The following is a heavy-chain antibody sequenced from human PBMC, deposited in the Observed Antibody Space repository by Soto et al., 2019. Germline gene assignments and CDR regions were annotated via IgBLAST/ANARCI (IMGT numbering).Heavy chain of an antibody. CDR1: GFTFSSYG. CDR2: IWYDGSSK. Sequence: QVQLVESGGGVVQPGRSLSLSCAASGFTFSSYGMHWVRQAPGKGLEWVAVIWYDGSSKYYADSVKGRFTISSDNSKNTLYLQMNSLRAEDTAVYYCARGPMIVVSYHIPNDAFDIWGQGTMVTVSS. J-gene: IGHJ3*02. D-gene: IGHD3-22*01. CDR3: ARGPMIVVSYHIPNDAFDI. V-gene: IGHV3-33*01.